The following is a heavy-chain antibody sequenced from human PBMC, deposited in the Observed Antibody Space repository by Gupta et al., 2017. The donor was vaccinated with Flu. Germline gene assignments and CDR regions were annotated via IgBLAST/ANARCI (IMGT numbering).Heavy chain of an antibody. CDR2: ITSSGGTV. Sequence: QPQLVQSGGHLFRLGGSVELSFVASDFTFEDHFLTWFRQAPGKGLEWVAYITSSGGTVFYADSVKGRFTVSRDNAKNSLYLDMGALTADDAATYYCARDRRDLDKGYYYYYMDVWGQGATINVSS. CDR3: ARDRRDLDKGYYYYYMDV. J-gene: IGHJ6*03. V-gene: IGHV3-11*01. D-gene: IGHD3-9*01. CDR1: DFTFEDHF.